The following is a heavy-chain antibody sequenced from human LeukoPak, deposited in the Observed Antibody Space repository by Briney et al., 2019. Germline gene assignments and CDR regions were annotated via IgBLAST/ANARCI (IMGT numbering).Heavy chain of an antibody. D-gene: IGHD6-13*01. CDR2: IKQDGSKK. Sequence: GGSLRLSCAASGFTFSTYWMSWVRQGPGKGLEWVANIKQDGSKKYYVDSVKGRFTISRDNAKNSLYLQMNSLRAEDTAVYYCARVGIAAAGRVGIASDIWGQGTMVTVSS. CDR1: GFTFSTYW. J-gene: IGHJ3*02. CDR3: ARVGIAAAGRVGIASDI. V-gene: IGHV3-7*01.